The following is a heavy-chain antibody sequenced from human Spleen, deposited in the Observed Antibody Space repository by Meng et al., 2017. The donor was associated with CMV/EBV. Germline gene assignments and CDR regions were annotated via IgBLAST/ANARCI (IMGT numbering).Heavy chain of an antibody. Sequence: ETLSLTCAASGFTFSSYAMSWVRQAPGKGLEWVSAISGSGGSTYYADSVKGRFTISRDNSKNTLYLQMNSLRAEDTAVYYCAKDQLLYGIGAFDIWGQGTMVTVSS. CDR3: AKDQLLYGIGAFDI. CDR2: ISGSGGST. J-gene: IGHJ3*02. D-gene: IGHD2-2*02. V-gene: IGHV3-23*01. CDR1: GFTFSSYA.